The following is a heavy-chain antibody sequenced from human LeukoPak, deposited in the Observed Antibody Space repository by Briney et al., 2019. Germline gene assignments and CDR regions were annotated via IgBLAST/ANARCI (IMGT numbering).Heavy chain of an antibody. J-gene: IGHJ4*02. Sequence: GGSLRLSCAASGLTFKSFAMSWVRQAPGKGLEWVAVSSGNEDSTHYADSVRGRLVISTDNSKNTLFLQMNSLRAEDTAVYYCTKDLMTGFSSGWYFGYWGQGTLVTVSS. CDR2: SSGNEDST. CDR1: GLTFKSFA. V-gene: IGHV3-23*01. D-gene: IGHD6-19*01. CDR3: TKDLMTGFSSGWYFGY.